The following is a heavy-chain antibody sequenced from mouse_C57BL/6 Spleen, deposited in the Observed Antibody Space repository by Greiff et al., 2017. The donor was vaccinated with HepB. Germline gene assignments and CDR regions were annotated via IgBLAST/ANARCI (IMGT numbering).Heavy chain of an antibody. J-gene: IGHJ4*01. CDR3: ARGNYGSRNYAMDY. Sequence: EVKLMESGGGLVKPGGSLKLSCAASGFTFSDYGMHWVRQAPEKGLEWVAYISSGSSTIYYADTVKGRFTISRDNAKNTLFLQMTSLRSEDTAMYYCARGNYGSRNYAMDYWGQGTSVTVSS. CDR2: ISSGSSTI. V-gene: IGHV5-17*01. D-gene: IGHD1-1*01. CDR1: GFTFSDYG.